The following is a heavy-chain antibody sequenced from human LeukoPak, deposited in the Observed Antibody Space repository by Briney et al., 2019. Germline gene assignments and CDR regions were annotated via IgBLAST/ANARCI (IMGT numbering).Heavy chain of an antibody. J-gene: IGHJ4*02. D-gene: IGHD6-13*01. CDR1: GGSISSSSYY. Sequence: SETLSLTCTVSGGSISSSSYYWGWIRQPPGKGLEWIGSIYYSGSTYYNPSLKSRVTISVDTSKNQFSLKLSSVTAADTAVYYCARRLWQQLVLSYFDYWGQGTLVTVSS. CDR3: ARRLWQQLVLSYFDY. CDR2: IYYSGST. V-gene: IGHV4-39*01.